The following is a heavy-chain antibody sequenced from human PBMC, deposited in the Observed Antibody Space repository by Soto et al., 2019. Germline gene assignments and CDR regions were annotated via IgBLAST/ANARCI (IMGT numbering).Heavy chain of an antibody. CDR3: TRSSGYIDY. V-gene: IGHV3-74*01. CDR1: GFTFSRYW. J-gene: IGHJ4*02. Sequence: AGGALETSCATSGFTFSRYWKHLVRRAPGKGLVWVSHINSDGSSTTYADSVKGRFTISRDNAKNTLYLQMNSLRAEDTAVYYCTRSSGYIDYWGQGTLVTVSS. CDR2: INSDGSST. D-gene: IGHD6-19*01.